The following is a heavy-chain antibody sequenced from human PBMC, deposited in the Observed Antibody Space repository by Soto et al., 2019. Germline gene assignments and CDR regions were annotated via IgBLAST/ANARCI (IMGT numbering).Heavy chain of an antibody. D-gene: IGHD3-3*01. CDR2: IWHDGSNK. J-gene: IGHJ4*02. Sequence: QVQLVESGGGVVQPGRSLRLSCAASGFTFSSYGMHWVRQAPGKGLEWVALIWHDGSNKYYAESVDGPFTLSRDNSKNPVYLQMYGLRAGDTAVYYFVGNLFWRGYWGQGTLVTVS. CDR1: GFTFSSYG. CDR3: VGNLFWRGY. V-gene: IGHV3-33*08.